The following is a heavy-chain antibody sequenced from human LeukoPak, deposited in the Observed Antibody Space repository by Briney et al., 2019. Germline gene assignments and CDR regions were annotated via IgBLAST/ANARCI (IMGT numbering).Heavy chain of an antibody. D-gene: IGHD2-21*01. CDR2: INPNSGGT. V-gene: IGHV1-2*02. Sequence: ASVKVSCKASGYTFSSYDFSWVRQAPGQGLEWMGWINPNSGGTKYAQKFQGRVTMTRDTSISTANMELSRLRSDDTAVYYCARRGVIDAFDIWGQGTMATVSS. CDR1: GYTFSSYD. J-gene: IGHJ3*02. CDR3: ARRGVIDAFDI.